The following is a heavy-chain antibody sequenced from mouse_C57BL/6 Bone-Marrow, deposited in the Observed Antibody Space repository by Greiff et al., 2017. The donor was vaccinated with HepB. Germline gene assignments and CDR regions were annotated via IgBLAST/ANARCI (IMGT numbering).Heavy chain of an antibody. CDR2: IDPETGGT. CDR3: TDGYPWYFDV. J-gene: IGHJ1*03. D-gene: IGHD2-3*01. Sequence: VQLQQSGAELVRPGASVTLSCKASGYTFTDYEMHWVKQTPVHGLEWIGAIDPETGGTAYNQKFKGKAILTADKSSSTAYMELRSLTSEDSAVYYCTDGYPWYFDVWGTGTTVTVSS. CDR1: GYTFTDYE. V-gene: IGHV1-15*01.